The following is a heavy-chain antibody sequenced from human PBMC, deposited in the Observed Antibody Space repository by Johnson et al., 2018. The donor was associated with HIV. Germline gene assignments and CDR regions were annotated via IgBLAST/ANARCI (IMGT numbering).Heavy chain of an antibody. CDR1: GFTLSSHA. CDR3: ARDLRITDDPSRAFDI. CDR2: ISYDGNNK. D-gene: IGHD3-16*01. V-gene: IGHV3-30-3*01. Sequence: QVQLVESGGGLVQPGGSLRLSCAAFGFTLSSHAMHWVRQDPGKGLEWVAVISYDGNNKYFADSVKGRFTISRDNSKNTLYLQLNSLRAEDTAVYYCARDLRITDDPSRAFDIWGLGTMVTVSS. J-gene: IGHJ3*02.